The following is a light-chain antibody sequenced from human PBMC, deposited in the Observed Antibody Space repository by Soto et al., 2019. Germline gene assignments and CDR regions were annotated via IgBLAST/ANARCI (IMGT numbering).Light chain of an antibody. Sequence: EIVMTQSPATLSVSPGERATLSCRASESVSNNLAWYQQKFGQAPRLLIYHASTSATGIPARFSGSGSGTELTLTISSRQSEDFALYYCQQYNKRPLTFGGGTKVEIK. J-gene: IGKJ4*01. V-gene: IGKV3-15*01. CDR1: ESVSNN. CDR3: QQYNKRPLT. CDR2: HAS.